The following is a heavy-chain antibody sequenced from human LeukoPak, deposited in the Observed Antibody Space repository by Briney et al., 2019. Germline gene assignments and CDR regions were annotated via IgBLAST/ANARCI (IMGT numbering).Heavy chain of an antibody. J-gene: IGHJ4*02. CDR1: GFTFSSYG. CDR2: IWYDGSNK. V-gene: IGHV3-33*01. CDR3: ARDGALAAAYFDY. Sequence: GGSLRLSCAASGFTFSSYGMHWVRQAPGKGLEWVAVIWYDGSNKYYADSVKGRFTISRDNSKNTLYLQMNSLRAEDTAVYYCARDGALAAAYFDYWGQGTLVTVSS. D-gene: IGHD6-13*01.